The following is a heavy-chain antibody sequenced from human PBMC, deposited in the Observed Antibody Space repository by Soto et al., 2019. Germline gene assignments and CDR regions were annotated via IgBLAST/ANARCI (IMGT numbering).Heavy chain of an antibody. CDR3: AKGSDNGGVLIRYFDL. D-gene: IGHD2-8*01. CDR1: GFTFSNYA. CDR2: ITGNGGRT. J-gene: IGHJ2*01. Sequence: EVQLLESGGGLVQPGGSLRLSCAASGFTFSNYAMSWVRQAPGKGLEWVSGITGNGGRTYYADSVKGRFTISRDNSKDTLYLQMNSPTAEDTAVYSRAKGSDNGGVLIRYFDLWGRGTLVTVSS. V-gene: IGHV3-23*01.